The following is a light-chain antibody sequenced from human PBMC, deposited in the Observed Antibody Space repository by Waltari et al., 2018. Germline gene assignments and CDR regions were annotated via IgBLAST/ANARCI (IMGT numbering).Light chain of an antibody. CDR2: DVY. J-gene: IGLJ1*01. CDR1: NSDVGGYKY. V-gene: IGLV2-11*01. Sequence: QSALTQPPPVSGSPGTSATISCTGTNSDVGGYKYAPWYQQHPDKAPRLIIYDVYTRPSGVPNRFSGSKSANTASLTISGLQSEDEADYYCCSYAGSFTWVFGTGTKVTVL. CDR3: CSYAGSFTWV.